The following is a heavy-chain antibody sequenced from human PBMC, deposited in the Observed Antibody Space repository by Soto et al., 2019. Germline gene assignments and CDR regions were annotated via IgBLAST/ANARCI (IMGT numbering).Heavy chain of an antibody. CDR1: GFTFSSYS. D-gene: IGHD2-21*02. Sequence: GGSLRLSCAASGFTFSSYSMNWVRQAPGKGLEWVSSISSSSSYIYYADSVKGRFTISRDNAKNSLYLQMSSLRAEDTAVYYCARDPFCAFGGDCYGGYYYYGMDVWGQGTTVTVSS. J-gene: IGHJ6*02. CDR3: ARDPFCAFGGDCYGGYYYYGMDV. CDR2: ISSSSSYI. V-gene: IGHV3-21*01.